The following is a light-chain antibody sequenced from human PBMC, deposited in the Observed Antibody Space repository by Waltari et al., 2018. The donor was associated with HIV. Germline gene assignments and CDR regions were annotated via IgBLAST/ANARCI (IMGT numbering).Light chain of an antibody. CDR3: CSYAGTITFWV. CDR2: DVH. V-gene: IGLV2-23*02. Sequence: QSALTQPASVSGSPGQSITISCTGNSSDVGNYNLVYWYQQHPVKAPTLMIVDVHKRPSGISYRFSGSKSGNTASLTISGLQAEDEADYFCCSYAGTITFWVFGGGTKLTVL. J-gene: IGLJ3*02. CDR1: SSDVGNYNL.